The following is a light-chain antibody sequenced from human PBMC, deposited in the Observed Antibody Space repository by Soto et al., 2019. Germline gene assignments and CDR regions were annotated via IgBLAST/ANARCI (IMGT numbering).Light chain of an antibody. CDR2: DAS. CDR1: QSISKW. Sequence: DIQMTQSPSTLSASLRDRVTITCRASQSISKWLAWYQQKPGKAPNLLIYDASNLESGVPSRFSGSGSGTEFTLTISSLQPDDFATYYCQQYNDYSPWTFGQGTKVEIK. CDR3: QQYNDYSPWT. J-gene: IGKJ1*01. V-gene: IGKV1-5*01.